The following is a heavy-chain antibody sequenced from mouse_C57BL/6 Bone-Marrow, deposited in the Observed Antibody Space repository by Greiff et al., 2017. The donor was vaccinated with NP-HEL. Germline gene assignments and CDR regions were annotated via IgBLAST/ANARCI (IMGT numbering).Heavy chain of an antibody. J-gene: IGHJ4*01. CDR1: GYSITSGYY. V-gene: IGHV3-6*01. D-gene: IGHD1-1*01. Sequence: DVQLQESGPGLVKPSQSLSLTCSVTGYSITSGYYWNWIRQFPGNKLEWMGYISYDGSNNYNPSLKNRISITRDTSKNQFFLKLNSVTTEDTATYYCASPIYYYGSSYVRDAMDYWGQGTSVTVSS. CDR3: ASPIYYYGSSYVRDAMDY. CDR2: ISYDGSN.